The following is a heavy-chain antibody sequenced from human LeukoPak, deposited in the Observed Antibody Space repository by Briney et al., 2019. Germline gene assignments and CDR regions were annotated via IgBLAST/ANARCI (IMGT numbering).Heavy chain of an antibody. Sequence: SETLSLTCTVSGGSISSGDYYWSWIRQPPGKGLEWIGYIYYSGSTYYNPSLKSRVTISVDTSKNQFSLKLSSVTAADTAVYYCARDRYGDYSGNWFDPWGRGTLDTVSS. CDR3: ARDRYGDYSGNWFDP. CDR2: IYYSGST. V-gene: IGHV4-30-4*08. CDR1: GGSISSGDYY. D-gene: IGHD4-17*01. J-gene: IGHJ5*02.